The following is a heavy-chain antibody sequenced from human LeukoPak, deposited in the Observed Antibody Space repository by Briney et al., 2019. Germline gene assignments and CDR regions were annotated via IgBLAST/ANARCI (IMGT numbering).Heavy chain of an antibody. V-gene: IGHV4-61*02. CDR3: AREYSH. CDR1: GDSITSGDSY. Sequence: PSQTLSLTCSVSGDSITSGDSYWPWIRQPAGRGLEWIGLIYTSGSTKYNPSLTSRITMSLDTSKNQISLQLTSVTAADTAVYYCAREYSHWGQGTLVTVSS. J-gene: IGHJ4*02. D-gene: IGHD5-12*01. CDR2: IYTSGST.